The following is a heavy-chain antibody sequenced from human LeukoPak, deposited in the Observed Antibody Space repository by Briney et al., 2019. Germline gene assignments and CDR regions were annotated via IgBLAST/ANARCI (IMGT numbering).Heavy chain of an antibody. D-gene: IGHD2-8*01. CDR1: GNYW. V-gene: IGHV3-74*01. Sequence: GGSLRLSCAASGNYWMHWVRQVPGKGLVWVSRISGDGSSIFYADSVKGRFTISRDNAKNSLYVQMNSLRADDSAVYYCARSSNGVYIQWGQGTLVTVSS. CDR3: ARSSNGVYIQ. J-gene: IGHJ4*02. CDR2: ISGDGSSI.